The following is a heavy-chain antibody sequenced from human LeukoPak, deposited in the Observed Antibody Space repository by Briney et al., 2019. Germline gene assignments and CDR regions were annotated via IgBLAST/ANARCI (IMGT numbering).Heavy chain of an antibody. CDR3: ARESNWYYYNSSGYRDAFDI. CDR2: IYYSGST. Sequence: PSETLSLTCTVSGGSISSYHWSWIRQPPGKGLEWIGYIYYSGSTNYNPSLKSRVTISVDTSKNQFSLKLSSVTAADTAVYYCARESNWYYYNSSGYRDAFDIWGQGTMVTVSS. V-gene: IGHV4-59*01. D-gene: IGHD3-22*01. J-gene: IGHJ3*02. CDR1: GGSISSYH.